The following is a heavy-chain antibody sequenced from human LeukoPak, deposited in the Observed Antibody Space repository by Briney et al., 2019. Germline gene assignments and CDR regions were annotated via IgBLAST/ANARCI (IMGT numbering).Heavy chain of an antibody. V-gene: IGHV4-34*01. Sequence: SETLSLTCAVYGGSFSGYYWSWIRRPPGKGLECIGKINHSRSTNYNPSLKSRVTISVDTSKNQFSLKLSSVTAADTAVYYCAREAGATTTYYFDYWGQGTLVTVSS. CDR1: GGSFSGYY. J-gene: IGHJ4*02. D-gene: IGHD1-26*01. CDR2: INHSRST. CDR3: AREAGATTTYYFDY.